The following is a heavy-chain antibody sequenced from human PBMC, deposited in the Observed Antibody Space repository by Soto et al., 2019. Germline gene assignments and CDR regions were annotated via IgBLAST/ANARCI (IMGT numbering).Heavy chain of an antibody. V-gene: IGHV1-18*01. J-gene: IGHJ6*02. D-gene: IGHD3-10*01. CDR2: ISAYNGNT. CDR1: GYTFTSYG. Sequence: ASVKVSCKASGYTFTSYGISWVRQAPGQGLEWMGWISAYNGNTNYAQKLQGRVTITRDTSASTAYMELSSLRSEDTAVYYCARDLGRYYGSGSYYNSYYYYYGMDVWGQGTTVTSP. CDR3: ARDLGRYYGSGSYYNSYYYYYGMDV.